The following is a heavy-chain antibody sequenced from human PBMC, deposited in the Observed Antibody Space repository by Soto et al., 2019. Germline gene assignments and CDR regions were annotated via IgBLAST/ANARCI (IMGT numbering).Heavy chain of an antibody. CDR3: ARDRGEHRYGMDV. Sequence: EVQLVESGGGLVQPGWSLRLSCAASGFTFSSYSMNWVRQAPGKGLEWVSYISSSSSTIYYADSVKGRFTISRDNAKNSLYLQKNSLRDEDTAVYYCARDRGEHRYGMDVWGQGTTVTVSS. D-gene: IGHD3-16*01. CDR2: ISSSSSTI. CDR1: GFTFSSYS. V-gene: IGHV3-48*02. J-gene: IGHJ6*02.